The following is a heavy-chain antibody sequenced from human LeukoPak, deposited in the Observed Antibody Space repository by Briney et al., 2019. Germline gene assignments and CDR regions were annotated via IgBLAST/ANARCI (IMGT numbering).Heavy chain of an antibody. CDR3: ARPLDRTEAGAFDI. CDR1: GFTFSDYY. V-gene: IGHV3-11*01. CDR2: ISSSGSTI. D-gene: IGHD1-14*01. Sequence: GGSLRLSCAASGFTFSDYYMSWIRQAPGKGLEWDSYISSSGSTIYYADSVKGRFTISRDNAKNSLYLQMNSLRAEDTAVYYCARPLDRTEAGAFDIWGQGTMVTVSS. J-gene: IGHJ3*02.